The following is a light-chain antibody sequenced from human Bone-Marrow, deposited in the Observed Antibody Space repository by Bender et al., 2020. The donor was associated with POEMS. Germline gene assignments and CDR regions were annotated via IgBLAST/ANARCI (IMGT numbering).Light chain of an antibody. V-gene: IGLV4-69*01. CDR3: QTWGTGIGV. CDR1: DGHSTYA. Sequence: QLVLTQSPSASASLGSSVTLTCTLSDGHSTYAITWHQWQPEKGPRYLMKLKDDGTHTKGDGIPDRFSGSSSGAGRYLIISSLQSDDEGDYYCQTWGTGIGVVGGGTKLTVL. J-gene: IGLJ2*01. CDR2: LKDDGTH.